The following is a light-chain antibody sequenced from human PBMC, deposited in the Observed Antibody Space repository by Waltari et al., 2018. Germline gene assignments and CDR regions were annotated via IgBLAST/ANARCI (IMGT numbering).Light chain of an antibody. CDR2: ASS. V-gene: IGKV1-39*01. CDR1: QSIRTY. J-gene: IGKJ4*01. Sequence: DIQMTQSPSSLSASVGDRIPFTCRTSQSIRTYLNWYQQKPGKAPKALIYASSTLRSGVPSRFSGSGSGTHFNLTISSLQPEDFATYYCQQSYSTPRTFGGGTKVDI. CDR3: QQSYSTPRT.